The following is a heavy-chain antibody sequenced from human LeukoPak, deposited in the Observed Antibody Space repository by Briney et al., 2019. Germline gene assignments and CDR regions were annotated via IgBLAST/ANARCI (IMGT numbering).Heavy chain of an antibody. CDR2: INHSGST. D-gene: IGHD3-9*01. Sequence: PSETLSLTCAVYGGSFSGYYWSWIRQPPGKGLEWIGEINHSGSTNYNPSLKSRVTISVDTSKNQFSLKLSSVTAADTAVYYCARESADWLYIRGPNWFDPWGQGTLVTVSS. V-gene: IGHV4-34*01. CDR3: ARESADWLYIRGPNWFDP. J-gene: IGHJ5*02. CDR1: GGSFSGYY.